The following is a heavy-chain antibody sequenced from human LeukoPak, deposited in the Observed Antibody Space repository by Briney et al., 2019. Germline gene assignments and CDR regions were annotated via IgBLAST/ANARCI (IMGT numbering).Heavy chain of an antibody. CDR1: GGSFSGYC. CDR2: INHSGST. J-gene: IGHJ6*03. V-gene: IGHV4-34*01. Sequence: SETLSLTCAVYGGSFSGYCWSWIRQPPGKGLEWIGEINHSGSTNYNPSLKSRVTISVDTSKNQFSLKLSSVTAADTAVYYCARAYYYDSSGYYQGDYYYYMDVWGKGTTVTVSS. D-gene: IGHD3-22*01. CDR3: ARAYYYDSSGYYQGDYYYYMDV.